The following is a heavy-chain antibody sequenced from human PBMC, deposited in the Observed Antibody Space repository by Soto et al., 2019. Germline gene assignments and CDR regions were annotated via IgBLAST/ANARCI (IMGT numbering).Heavy chain of an antibody. J-gene: IGHJ4*02. Sequence: GPGVKKPGASVKVSCKASGNTFASHGFSWVRQAPGQGLEWMGWISGFNGQTNYALKFQGRVTLTTDTSTSTAYMELRSLRSGDTAVYFCARVDPRGVAVVRDYWGQGTLVTVSS. CDR3: ARVDPRGVAVVRDY. CDR1: GNTFASHG. CDR2: ISGFNGQT. D-gene: IGHD3-10*01. V-gene: IGHV1-18*01.